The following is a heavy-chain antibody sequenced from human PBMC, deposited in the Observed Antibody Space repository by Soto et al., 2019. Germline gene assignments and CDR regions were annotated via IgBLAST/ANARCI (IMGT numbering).Heavy chain of an antibody. CDR3: GRYRPRGYTNGGDY. CDR2: MNPNSGNT. Sequence: QVQLVQSGAEVKKPGASVKVSCKASGYTFTSYDINWVRQATGQGLEWMGWMNPNSGNTGYAQKFQGRVTMTRNTSISTAYMELSSLRSEDTAVYYCGRYRPRGYTNGGDYWGQGTLVTVSS. CDR1: GYTFTSYD. J-gene: IGHJ4*02. V-gene: IGHV1-8*01. D-gene: IGHD5-18*01.